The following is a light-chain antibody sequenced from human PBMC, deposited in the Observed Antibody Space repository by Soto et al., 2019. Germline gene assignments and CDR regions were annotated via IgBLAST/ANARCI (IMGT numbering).Light chain of an antibody. J-gene: IGKJ5*01. CDR1: QSLTNSF. V-gene: IGKV3-20*01. CDR2: DTS. CDR3: QQYGTSEII. Sequence: EFVLTQSPGTLSLSPGERATLSCRASQSLTNSFTAWYQKTPGQAPRLLIYDTSSRASGIPDRFSGSGSGTDFTLTISRLETEDFAVFYCQQYGTSEIIFGQGTRLEIK.